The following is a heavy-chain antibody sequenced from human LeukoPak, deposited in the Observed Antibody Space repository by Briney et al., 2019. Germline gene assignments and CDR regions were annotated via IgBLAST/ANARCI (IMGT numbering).Heavy chain of an antibody. CDR2: ISSSSSYR. CDR1: GFTFSSYS. CDR3: AREDSSSSGDY. V-gene: IGHV3-21*01. J-gene: IGHJ4*02. D-gene: IGHD6-6*01. Sequence: PGGSLRLSCAASGFTFSSYSMNWVRQAPGKGLEGVSSISSSSSYRYYADSVKGRLTISRDNAKNSLYLQMNSLRAEDTAVYYCAREDSSSSGDYWGQGTLVTVSS.